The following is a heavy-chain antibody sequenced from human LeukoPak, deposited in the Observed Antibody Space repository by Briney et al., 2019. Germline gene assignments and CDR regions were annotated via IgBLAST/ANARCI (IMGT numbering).Heavy chain of an antibody. CDR1: GVTFSSSA. CDR2: ISGSGDRT. V-gene: IGHV3-23*01. D-gene: IGHD3-10*01. CDR3: AKGYYGSGSYGWFDY. Sequence: QSGGSLRLSCAASGVTFSSSAMNWVRQAPGKGLEWVSTISGSGDRTYYADSVKGRFTISRDNSKNTLFLQMNSLRAEDTAVYYCAKGYYGSGSYGWFDYWGQGTLVTVSS. J-gene: IGHJ5*01.